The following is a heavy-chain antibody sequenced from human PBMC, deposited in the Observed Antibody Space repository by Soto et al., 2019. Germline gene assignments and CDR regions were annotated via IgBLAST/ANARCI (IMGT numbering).Heavy chain of an antibody. CDR3: ANSYGDYVSY. V-gene: IGHV4-39*01. Sequence: QLQLQESGPGLVKPSETLSLTCTVSGGSISSSTYYWGWIRQPPGKGLEWIGSIYYSGGTYYNPYLKRRVTISVATSKNQFPLNLSPLTAADTAVYYCANSYGDYVSYWGQGTLVPVSS. CDR2: IYYSGGT. J-gene: IGHJ4*02. D-gene: IGHD4-17*01. CDR1: GGSISSSTYY.